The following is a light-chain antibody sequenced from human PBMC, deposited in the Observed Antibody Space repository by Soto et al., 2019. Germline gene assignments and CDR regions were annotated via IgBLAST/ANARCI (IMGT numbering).Light chain of an antibody. Sequence: DIQMPQSPSSVSASIGDRVTVTCRASQGISNCLAWYQQKPGKAPKFLISAASSLQSGVPSRFSGSGSGTDFNLTISSLQPEDFATYYCQQAYSLPITLGQGTRLEIK. V-gene: IGKV1-12*01. CDR3: QQAYSLPIT. J-gene: IGKJ5*01. CDR2: AAS. CDR1: QGISNC.